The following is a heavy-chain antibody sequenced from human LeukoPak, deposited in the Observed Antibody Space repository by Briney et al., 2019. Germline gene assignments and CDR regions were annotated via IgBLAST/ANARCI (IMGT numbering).Heavy chain of an antibody. CDR1: GGTFSSYA. D-gene: IGHD2-2*01. CDR2: IIPIFGTA. Sequence: VASVNVSCKASGGTFSSYAISWVRQAPGQGLEWMGGIIPIFGTANYAQKFQGRVTITADESTSTAYMDLSSLRSEDTAVYYCARDFEGEPFKRYCSSTSCYFGNWFDPWGQGTLVTVSS. V-gene: IGHV1-69*13. CDR3: ARDFEGEPFKRYCSSTSCYFGNWFDP. J-gene: IGHJ5*02.